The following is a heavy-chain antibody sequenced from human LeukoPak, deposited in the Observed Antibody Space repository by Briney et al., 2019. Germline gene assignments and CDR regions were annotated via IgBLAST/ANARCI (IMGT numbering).Heavy chain of an antibody. V-gene: IGHV3-30-3*01. Sequence: GGSLRLSCAASGFTFSSYAMHWVRQAPGKGLEWVAVISYDGSNKYYAEFVKGRFTISRDNSKNTLYLQMNSLRAEDTAVYYCARELGMEDYWGQGTLVTVSS. CDR2: ISYDGSNK. J-gene: IGHJ4*02. CDR3: ARELGMEDY. CDR1: GFTFSSYA. D-gene: IGHD7-27*01.